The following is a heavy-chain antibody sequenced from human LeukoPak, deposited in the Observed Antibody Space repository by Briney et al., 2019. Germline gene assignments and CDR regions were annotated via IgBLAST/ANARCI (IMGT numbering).Heavy chain of an antibody. CDR3: ARNTDSSGWYFGY. D-gene: IGHD6-19*01. CDR1: GYSFSSYW. CDR2: IYPGDSDT. V-gene: IGHV5-51*01. J-gene: IGHJ4*02. Sequence: GESLKISCKGSGYSFSSYWIGWVRQMPGKGLEWVGIIYPGDSDTRYSPSFQGQVTISADKAISTAYLQWSSLKASDTAMYYCARNTDSSGWYFGYWGQGTLVTVSS.